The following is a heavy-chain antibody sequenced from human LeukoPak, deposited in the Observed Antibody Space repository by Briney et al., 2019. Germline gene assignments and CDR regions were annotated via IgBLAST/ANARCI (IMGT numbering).Heavy chain of an antibody. CDR1: GSTFSDYY. J-gene: IGHJ4*02. D-gene: IGHD3-22*01. CDR3: ARNRGNYDSSGYFCNY. CDR2: IRTTGTTI. Sequence: PGGSLRLSCEASGSTFSDYYMSWIRQAPGRGLEWLSYIRTTGTTIYSADSVKGRFTISRDNAKNSLYLQMNSLRAEDTAVYYCARNRGNYDSSGYFCNYWGQGTLVTVSS. V-gene: IGHV3-11*04.